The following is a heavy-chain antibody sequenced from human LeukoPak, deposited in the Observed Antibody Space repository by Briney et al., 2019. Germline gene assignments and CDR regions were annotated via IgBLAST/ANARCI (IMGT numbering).Heavy chain of an antibody. V-gene: IGHV3-23*01. J-gene: IGHJ6*02. Sequence: TGGSLRLSCAASGFTFSSYAMSWVRQAPGKGLEWVSAISGSGGSTYYADSVKGRFTISRDNSKNTLYLQMNSLRAEDTAVYYCARVMGYSGYDYQRAYYYYGMDVWGQGTTVTVSS. CDR3: ARVMGYSGYDYQRAYYYYGMDV. CDR1: GFTFSSYA. CDR2: ISGSGGST. D-gene: IGHD5-12*01.